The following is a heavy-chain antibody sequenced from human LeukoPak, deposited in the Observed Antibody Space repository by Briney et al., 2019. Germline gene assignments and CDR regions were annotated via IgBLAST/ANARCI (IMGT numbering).Heavy chain of an antibody. J-gene: IGHJ5*02. D-gene: IGHD1-26*01. CDR1: GYTFTGYY. V-gene: IGHV1-2*02. CDR3: ARDLVNRKGATSWDDWFDP. Sequence: ASVKVSCKASGYTFTGYYMHWARQAPGQGLEWMGWINPNSGGTNYAQKFQGRVTMTRDTSISTAYMELSRLRSDDTAVYYCARDLVNRKGATSWDDWFDPWGQGTLVTVSS. CDR2: INPNSGGT.